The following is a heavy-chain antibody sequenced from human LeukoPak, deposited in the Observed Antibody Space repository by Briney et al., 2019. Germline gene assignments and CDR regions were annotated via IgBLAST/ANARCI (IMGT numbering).Heavy chain of an antibody. Sequence: PGGSLRLSCAASGFTFSSYAMSWVRQAPGKGLEWVSAISGSGGSTYYADSVKGRFTISRDNSKNTLYLQMNSLRAEDTAVYYCASNSYYYYYGMDVWGQGTTVTVSS. CDR1: GFTFSSYA. V-gene: IGHV3-23*01. CDR2: ISGSGGST. D-gene: IGHD2/OR15-2a*01. CDR3: ASNSYYYYYGMDV. J-gene: IGHJ6*02.